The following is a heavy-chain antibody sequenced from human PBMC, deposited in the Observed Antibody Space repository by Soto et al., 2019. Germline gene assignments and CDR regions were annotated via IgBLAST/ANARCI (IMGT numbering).Heavy chain of an antibody. CDR2: IYYSGST. Sequence: PSETLSLTCTVSGGSISSSSYYWGWIRQPPGKGLEWIGSIYYSGSTYYNPSLKSRVTISVDTSKNQFSLKLSSVTAADTAVYYCASPLYDYVWGSYRGYYYYGMDVWGQGXTVTVYS. V-gene: IGHV4-39*01. CDR3: ASPLYDYVWGSYRGYYYYGMDV. D-gene: IGHD3-16*02. CDR1: GGSISSSSYY. J-gene: IGHJ6*02.